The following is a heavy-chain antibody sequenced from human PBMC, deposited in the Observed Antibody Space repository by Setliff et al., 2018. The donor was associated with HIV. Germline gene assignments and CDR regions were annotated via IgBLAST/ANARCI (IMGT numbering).Heavy chain of an antibody. CDR3: ATPGGPTTVATRSTSFRAPIIY. D-gene: IGHD4-17*01. J-gene: IGHJ4*02. CDR1: GYTFTDFY. Sequence: VKVSCKASGYTFTDFYVNWVRQAPGQGLEWMGWTNPKSGATKNAQKFQGRVTMTRDTSISTVYMELSSLRSEDTAVYYCATPGGPTTVATRSTSFRAPIIYWGLGTLVTVSS. CDR2: TNPKSGAT. V-gene: IGHV1-2*02.